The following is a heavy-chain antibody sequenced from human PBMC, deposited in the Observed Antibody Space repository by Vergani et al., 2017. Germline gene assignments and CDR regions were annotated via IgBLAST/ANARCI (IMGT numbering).Heavy chain of an antibody. J-gene: IGHJ3*02. CDR2: IRSKAYGQAT. V-gene: IGHV3-49*05. D-gene: IGHD3-10*01. CDR3: VRDQVTMLRGSDALDI. Sequence: EVQMVESGGGLVKPGGSLRLSCAASGFTFGYYAMDWFRQAPGQGLEWVGGIRSKAYGQATIYAASVKGRFTISRDDSKSIADLQMNNLQTEDTAMYYCVRDQVTMLRGSDALDIWGQGTMVTVSS. CDR1: GFTFGYYA.